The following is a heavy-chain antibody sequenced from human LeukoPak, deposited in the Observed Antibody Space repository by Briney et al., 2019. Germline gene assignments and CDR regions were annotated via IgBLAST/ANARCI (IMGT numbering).Heavy chain of an antibody. CDR1: GFTFSSYS. D-gene: IGHD3-3*01. CDR3: ARDPGPPYYDFWSGPRPTGYYCMDV. J-gene: IGHJ6*03. Sequence: GGSLRLSCAASGFTFSSYSMNWVRQAPGKGLEWVSSISSSSSYIYYADSVKGRFTISRDNAKNSLYLQMNSLRAEDTAVYYCARDPGPPYYDFWSGPRPTGYYCMDVWGKGTTVTVSS. V-gene: IGHV3-21*01. CDR2: ISSSSSYI.